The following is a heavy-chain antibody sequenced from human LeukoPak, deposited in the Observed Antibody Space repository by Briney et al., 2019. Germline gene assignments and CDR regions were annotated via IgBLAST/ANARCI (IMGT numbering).Heavy chain of an antibody. CDR3: ARDRRVATTSSFDY. CDR1: GGSISSSNW. Sequence: SGTLSLTCAVSGGSISSSNWWSWVRQPPGKGLEWIGEIYHSGSTNYNPSLKSRVTISVDKSKNQFSLKLSSVTAADTTVYYCARDRRVATTSSFDYWGQGTLVTVSS. CDR2: IYHSGST. D-gene: IGHD5-24*01. J-gene: IGHJ4*02. V-gene: IGHV4-4*02.